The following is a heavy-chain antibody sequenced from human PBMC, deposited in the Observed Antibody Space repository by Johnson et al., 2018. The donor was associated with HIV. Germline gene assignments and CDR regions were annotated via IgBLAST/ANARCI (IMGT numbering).Heavy chain of an antibody. CDR1: GFTFSSYA. CDR2: ISYDGSNK. Sequence: VQLVESGGGVVQPGRSLRLSCAASGFTFSSYAMHWVRQAPGKGLEWVAVISYDGSNKYYADSVKGRFTISRDNSKNTLYLQMNSRRAEDTAVYYCARASSIAARGADAFDIWGQGTMVTVSS. V-gene: IGHV3-30*14. D-gene: IGHD6-6*01. J-gene: IGHJ3*02. CDR3: ARASSIAARGADAFDI.